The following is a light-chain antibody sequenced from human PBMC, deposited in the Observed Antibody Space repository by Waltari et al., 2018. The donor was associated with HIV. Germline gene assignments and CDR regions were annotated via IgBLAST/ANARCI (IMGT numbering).Light chain of an antibody. CDR2: GAS. CDR1: QSVTGSH. V-gene: IGKV3-20*01. CDR3: HQYAASPRT. J-gene: IGKJ2*01. Sequence: EIVLTQSPGTLSLSSGERATLSCRASQSVTGSHLAWYQQRPGQPPRLLIYGASSRATGIPDRFSGSGSGTDFTLTISRLEPEDFAVYYCHQYAASPRTFGQGTSLDIK.